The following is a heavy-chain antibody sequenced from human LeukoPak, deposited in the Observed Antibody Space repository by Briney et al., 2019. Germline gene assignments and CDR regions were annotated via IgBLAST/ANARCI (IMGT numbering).Heavy chain of an antibody. Sequence: TETLSLTCSVSGDSISNKKWWNWVRKPPGEGLRGMGELWHSGSCKYNPAHKRRVNIPVDKSHTKFFLKLNSVTAADTAVYYCVRGLGSISRSNWGQGTLVTVSS. J-gene: IGHJ4*02. CDR3: VRGLGSISRSN. D-gene: IGHD3-10*01. CDR2: LWHSGSC. V-gene: IGHV4-4*02. CDR1: GDSISNKKW.